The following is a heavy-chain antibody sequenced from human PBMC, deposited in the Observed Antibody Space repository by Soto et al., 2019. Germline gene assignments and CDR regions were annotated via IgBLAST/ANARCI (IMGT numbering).Heavy chain of an antibody. CDR1: GGSISSYY. CDR2: IYYSGST. Sequence: SETLSLTCTVSGGSISSYYWSWIRQPPGKGLEWIGYIYYSGSTNYNPSLKSRVTISVDTSKNQFSLKLSSVTAADTAVYYCAKTEYSSSSSVYYYYYYMDVWGKGTTVTVSS. D-gene: IGHD6-6*01. V-gene: IGHV4-59*08. J-gene: IGHJ6*03. CDR3: AKTEYSSSSSVYYYYYYMDV.